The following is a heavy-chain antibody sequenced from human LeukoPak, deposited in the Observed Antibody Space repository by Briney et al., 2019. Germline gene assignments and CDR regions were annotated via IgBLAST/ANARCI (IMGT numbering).Heavy chain of an antibody. J-gene: IGHJ5*02. Sequence: ASVKVSCKASGYTFTSYDINWVRQATGQGLEWMGWMNPNSGNTGYAQKFQGRVTMTRNTSISTAYMELSSLRSEDTAVYYCARGRYSSSWYSVLRTWGQGTLVTVSS. V-gene: IGHV1-8*01. CDR3: ARGRYSSSWYSVLRT. D-gene: IGHD6-13*01. CDR2: MNPNSGNT. CDR1: GYTFTSYD.